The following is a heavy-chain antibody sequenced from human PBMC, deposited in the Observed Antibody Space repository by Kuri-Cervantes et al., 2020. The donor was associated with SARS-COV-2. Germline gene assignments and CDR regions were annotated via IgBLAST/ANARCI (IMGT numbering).Heavy chain of an antibody. J-gene: IGHJ6*02. V-gene: IGHV3-33*08. Sequence: GGSLRLSCAASGFTFSSYGMHWVRQAPGKGLEWVAVIWYDGSNKYYADSVKGRFTISRDNSKNTLYLQMSSLRAEDTAVYYCARGVRYDFWSGYYSEYYYYGMDVWGQGTTVTVSS. CDR2: IWYDGSNK. CDR1: GFTFSSYG. D-gene: IGHD3-3*01. CDR3: ARGVRYDFWSGYYSEYYYYGMDV.